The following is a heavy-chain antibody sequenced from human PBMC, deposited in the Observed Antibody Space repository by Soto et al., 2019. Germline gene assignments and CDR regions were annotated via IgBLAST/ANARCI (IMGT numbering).Heavy chain of an antibody. Sequence: ASVKVSCKASGYTFTTYDINWVRQAPGQGFEWMGWMNPNNGATGYAQNFQGRVTMTRDTSINTAYLELSSMRSEDTAVYHCARGLRELGSWDKGTRVTVSS. V-gene: IGHV1-8*01. D-gene: IGHD1-26*01. CDR2: MNPNNGAT. CDR3: ARGLRELGS. CDR1: GYTFTTYD. J-gene: IGHJ4*02.